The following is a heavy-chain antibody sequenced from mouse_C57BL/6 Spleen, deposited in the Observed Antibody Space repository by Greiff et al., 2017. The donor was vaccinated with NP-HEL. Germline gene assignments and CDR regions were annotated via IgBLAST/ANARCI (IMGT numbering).Heavy chain of an antibody. CDR1: GYAFSSSW. V-gene: IGHV1-82*01. CDR2: IYPGDGDT. J-gene: IGHJ1*03. Sequence: QVQLQQSGPELVKPGASVKISCKASGYAFSSSWMNWVKQRPGKGLEWIGRIYPGDGDTNYNGKFKGKATLTADKSSSTAYMQLSSLTSEDSAVYFCARQGRNGYSWYFDVWGTGTTVTVSS. CDR3: ARQGRNGYSWYFDV. D-gene: IGHD2-3*01.